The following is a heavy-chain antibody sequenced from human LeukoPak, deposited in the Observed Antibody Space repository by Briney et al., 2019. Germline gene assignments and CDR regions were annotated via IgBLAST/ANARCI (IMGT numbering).Heavy chain of an antibody. D-gene: IGHD6-19*01. CDR1: GYSFTTYF. J-gene: IGHJ4*02. V-gene: IGHV1-46*01. CDR3: ARSIAVDNPHFDF. CDR2: ISPGGGWT. Sequence: ASVKVSCKASGYSFTTYFMHWVRQAPGQGLEWLGIISPGGGWTNYAQRLQGRVTMTWDTSTSTVYMELSSLRSEDTAVYYCARSIAVDNPHFDFWGQGTLVTVSS.